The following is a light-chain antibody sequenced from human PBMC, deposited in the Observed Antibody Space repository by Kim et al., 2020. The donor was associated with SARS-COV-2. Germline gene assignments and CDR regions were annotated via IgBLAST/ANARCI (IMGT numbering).Light chain of an antibody. V-gene: IGLV2-14*01. CDR3: SSFTISSTWV. CDR2: DVS. Sequence: QPVLTQPASVSGSPGQSITISCTGTSSDVGAYNFVSWYQQHPGRAPKLMIYDVSKRPSGISNRFSGSKSGNTASLTISGLQAEDEADYHCSSFTISSTWVFGGGTQLTVL. J-gene: IGLJ3*02. CDR1: SSDVGAYNF.